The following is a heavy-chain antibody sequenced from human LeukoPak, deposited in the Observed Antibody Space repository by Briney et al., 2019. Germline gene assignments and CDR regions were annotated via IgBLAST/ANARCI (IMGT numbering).Heavy chain of an antibody. V-gene: IGHV3-66*02. D-gene: IGHD2-2*01. J-gene: IGHJ6*03. Sequence: GGSLRLSCAASGFTVSSNYMSWVRQAPGKGLEWVSVIYSCGSTYYADSVKGRFTISRDNSKHTLYLQMNSLRAEDAAVYYCASPRGSSTSCYPHYYYMDVWGKGTTVTVSS. CDR3: ASPRGSSTSCYPHYYYMDV. CDR2: IYSCGST. CDR1: GFTVSSNY.